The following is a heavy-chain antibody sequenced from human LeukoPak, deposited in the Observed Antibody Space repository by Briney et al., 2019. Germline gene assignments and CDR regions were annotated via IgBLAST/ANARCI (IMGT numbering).Heavy chain of an antibody. CDR3: ASSVVQGWFDP. D-gene: IGHD3-22*01. V-gene: IGHV4-34*01. CDR1: GGSFSGYY. CDR2: INHSGST. J-gene: IGHJ5*02. Sequence: PSETLSLTCAVYGGSFSGYYWSWIRQPPGKGLEWIGEINHSGSTNYNPSLKSRVTISVDTSKNQFSLKLSSVTAADTAVYYCASSVVQGWFDPWGQGTLVTVSS.